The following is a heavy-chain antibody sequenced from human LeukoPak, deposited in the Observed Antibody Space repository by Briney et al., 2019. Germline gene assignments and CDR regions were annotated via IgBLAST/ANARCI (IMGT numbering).Heavy chain of an antibody. Sequence: GGSLRLSCAASGFTFSSYAMSWVRQAPGKGLEWVSAISGSGGSTYYADSVKGRFTISRDNAKNSLYLQMNSLRAEDTAVYYCARVRYNSGYIFDYWGQGALVTVSS. CDR3: ARVRYNSGYIFDY. CDR1: GFTFSSYA. V-gene: IGHV3-23*01. J-gene: IGHJ4*02. CDR2: ISGSGGST. D-gene: IGHD5-18*01.